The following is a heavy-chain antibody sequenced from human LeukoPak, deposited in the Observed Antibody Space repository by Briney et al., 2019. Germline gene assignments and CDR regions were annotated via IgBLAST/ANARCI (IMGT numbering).Heavy chain of an antibody. V-gene: IGHV4-39*07. CDR1: GGSISSSSDY. D-gene: IGHD6-13*01. J-gene: IGHJ4*02. CDR3: ARDGGYAQQPFYY. Sequence: SETLSLTCTVPGGSISSSSDYWGWISQPPGNGLEWLGSIYYSGSTYYNPSLKCRVTISVDTSKNQFSLKLSSVTAADTAVYYCARDGGYAQQPFYYWGQGTLVTVSS. CDR2: IYYSGST.